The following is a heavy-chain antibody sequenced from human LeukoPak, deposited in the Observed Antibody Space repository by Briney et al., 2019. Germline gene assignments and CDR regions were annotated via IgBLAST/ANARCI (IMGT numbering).Heavy chain of an antibody. V-gene: IGHV3-7*04. D-gene: IGHD5-24*01. J-gene: IGHJ4*02. Sequence: GGSLRLSCAASGFTFSSYWMTWVRQAPGKGLEWVANIKQDGSKRSYVDSVKGRFTISRDNAKNSLYLQMNSLRAEDTAIYYCTRVGYIDEGIDYWGQGTLVTVSS. CDR2: IKQDGSKR. CDR3: TRVGYIDEGIDY. CDR1: GFTFSSYW.